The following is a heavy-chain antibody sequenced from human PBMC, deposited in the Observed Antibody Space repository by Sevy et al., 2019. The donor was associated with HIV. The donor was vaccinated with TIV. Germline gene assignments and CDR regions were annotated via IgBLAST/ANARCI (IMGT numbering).Heavy chain of an antibody. J-gene: IGHJ3*02. CDR3: ARGGDDGAFDI. V-gene: IGHV3-7*01. D-gene: IGHD2-21*02. CDR2: IKQGGSEK. CDR1: GFTFSSYG. Sequence: GGSLRLSCAASGFTFSSYGMHWVRQAPGKGLEWVANIKQGGSEKYYVDSVKGRFTISRDNAKNSLYLQMNSLRVEDTAVYYCARGGDDGAFDIWGQGTMVTVSS.